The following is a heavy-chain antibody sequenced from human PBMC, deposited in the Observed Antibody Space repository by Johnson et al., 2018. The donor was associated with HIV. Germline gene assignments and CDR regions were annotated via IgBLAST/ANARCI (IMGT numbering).Heavy chain of an antibody. Sequence: VQLVESGGGLVQPGGSLRLSCAASGFTFSSYWMHWVRQAPGKGLEWVSAISGSGGISYYADSVKGRFPISRDNSKNTRYLQMNSLRAEDTAVYYCAKDLQQPQRGEHALAQDAFDIWGQGTMVTVSS. D-gene: IGHD6-13*01. V-gene: IGHV3-23*04. CDR1: GFTFSSYW. J-gene: IGHJ3*02. CDR3: AKDLQQPQRGEHALAQDAFDI. CDR2: ISGSGGIS.